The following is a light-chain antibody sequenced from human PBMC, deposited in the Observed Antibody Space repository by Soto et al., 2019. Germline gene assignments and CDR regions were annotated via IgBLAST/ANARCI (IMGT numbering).Light chain of an antibody. J-gene: IGKJ5*01. CDR2: DAS. V-gene: IGKV3-11*01. CDR3: QQRSNWPLT. Sequence: EIVLTQSPATLSLSPEERATLSCRASQSVSSYLAWYQQKPGQAPRLLIYDASNRATGIPARFSGSGSGTEFTLTISSLEPEDFAVYYCQQRSNWPLTFGQGTRLEIK. CDR1: QSVSSY.